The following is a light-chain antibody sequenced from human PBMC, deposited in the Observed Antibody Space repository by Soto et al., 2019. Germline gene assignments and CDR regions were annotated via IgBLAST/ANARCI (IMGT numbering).Light chain of an antibody. CDR2: EVS. CDR1: SSDVGGYNC. J-gene: IGLJ3*02. CDR3: SSYTSSSSRV. Sequence: QSALTQPASVSGSPGQSMTISCTGTSSDVGGYNCVSWYQQHPGKAPKLMIYEVSNRPSGVSNRFSGSKSGNTASLTISGLQAEDEADYYCSSYTSSSSRVFGGGTKVTVL. V-gene: IGLV2-14*01.